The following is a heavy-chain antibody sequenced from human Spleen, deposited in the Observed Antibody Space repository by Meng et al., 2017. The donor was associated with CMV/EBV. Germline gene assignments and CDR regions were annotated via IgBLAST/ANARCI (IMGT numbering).Heavy chain of an antibody. CDR1: GGSISSSSHY. D-gene: IGHD3-9*01. CDR2: IYVSGNT. Sequence: QVRLQESGPGLVKPSETLSLTCSISGGSISSSSHYWGWSRQPPGKGLEWLGNIYVSGNTDYSPSLKSRLTMLLDTSKNQFSLKMGSVTAADTAVYYCARATISPTRAFDYWGQGTLVTVSS. V-gene: IGHV4-39*07. J-gene: IGHJ4*02. CDR3: ARATISPTRAFDY.